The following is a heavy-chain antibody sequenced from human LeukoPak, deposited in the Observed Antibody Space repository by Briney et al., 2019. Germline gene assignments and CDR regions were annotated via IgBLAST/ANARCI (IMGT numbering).Heavy chain of an antibody. V-gene: IGHV1-69*04. D-gene: IGHD3-22*01. CDR2: IIPIFGIA. Sequence: SVKVSCKASGGTFSSYAISWVRQAPGQGLEWMGRIIPIFGIANHAQKFQGRVTITADKSTSTAYMELSSLRSEDTAVYYCASVGTPYYDSSGYYGGFDYWGQGTLVTVSS. CDR1: GGTFSSYA. CDR3: ASVGTPYYDSSGYYGGFDY. J-gene: IGHJ4*02.